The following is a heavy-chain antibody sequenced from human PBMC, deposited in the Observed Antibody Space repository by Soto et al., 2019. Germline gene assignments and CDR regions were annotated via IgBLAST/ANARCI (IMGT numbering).Heavy chain of an antibody. CDR1: GASISTSTYN. CDR3: ARHGAAVLYYYGMDV. J-gene: IGHJ6*02. D-gene: IGHD6-13*01. V-gene: IGHV4-39*01. CDR2: IYYSGTT. Sequence: LSLTCTVSGASISTSTYNWAWIRQPPGKGLEWIGTIYYSGTTYYNPSLKSRVTISVDTSANQFSLKLTSVTAADTAVYYCARHGAAVLYYYGMDVWGQGTTVTVSS.